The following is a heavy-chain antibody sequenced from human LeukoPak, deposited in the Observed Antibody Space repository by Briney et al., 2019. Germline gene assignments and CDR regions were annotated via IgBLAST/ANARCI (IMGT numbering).Heavy chain of an antibody. D-gene: IGHD3-3*01. V-gene: IGHV1-18*01. CDR3: ARLTYYDFWGGYSRAGSYYFDY. CDR2: ISDYNGNT. CDR1: GYTFASYG. Sequence: ASVKVSCKASGYTFASYGVSWVRQAPGQGLEWMGWISDYNGNTNYAKKLQGRVTMTTDTSTSTAYMELRSLRSDDTAVYYCARLTYYDFWGGYSRAGSYYFDYWGQGTLVTVSS. J-gene: IGHJ4*02.